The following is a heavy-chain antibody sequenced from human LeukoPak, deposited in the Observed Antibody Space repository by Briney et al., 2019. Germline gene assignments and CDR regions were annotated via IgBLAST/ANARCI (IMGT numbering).Heavy chain of an antibody. Sequence: GGSLRLSCAASGFTFSRHSMNWVRQAPGKGLEWISYISTGSSTIYYADSVKGRFTISRDNSKNTLYLQMNSLRAEDTAVYYCARQAAERFDYWGQGTLVTVSS. CDR3: ARQAAERFDY. CDR2: ISTGSSTI. V-gene: IGHV3-48*01. CDR1: GFTFSRHS. J-gene: IGHJ4*02. D-gene: IGHD1-1*01.